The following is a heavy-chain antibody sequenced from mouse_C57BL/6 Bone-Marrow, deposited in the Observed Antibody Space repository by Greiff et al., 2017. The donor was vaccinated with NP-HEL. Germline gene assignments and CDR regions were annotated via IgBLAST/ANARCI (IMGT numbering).Heavy chain of an antibody. J-gene: IGHJ2*01. CDR1: GYTFTSYW. CDR3: ARSPYDYNFDY. Sequence: VKLQQPGAELVMPGASVKLSCKASGYTFTSYWMHWVKQRPGQGLEWIGEIDPSDSYTKYNQKLKGKSTLTVDKSSSTAYMQLSSLTSEDSAVYYCARSPYDYNFDYWGQGTTLTVSS. CDR2: IDPSDSYT. V-gene: IGHV1-69*01. D-gene: IGHD2-4*01.